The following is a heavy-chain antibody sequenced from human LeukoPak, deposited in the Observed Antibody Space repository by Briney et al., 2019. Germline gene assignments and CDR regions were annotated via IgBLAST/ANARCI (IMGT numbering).Heavy chain of an antibody. D-gene: IGHD5-12*01. V-gene: IGHV3-48*04. CDR3: ARRRGYMDV. CDR2: ISSSGTTI. Sequence: GGSLRLSCAASGFTFSSYSMNWVRQAPGKGLEWVSYISSSGTTIYYADSVKGRFTISRDNAKNSLYLQMNSLRAEDTAVYYCARRRGYMDVWGKGTTVTVSS. CDR1: GFTFSSYS. J-gene: IGHJ6*03.